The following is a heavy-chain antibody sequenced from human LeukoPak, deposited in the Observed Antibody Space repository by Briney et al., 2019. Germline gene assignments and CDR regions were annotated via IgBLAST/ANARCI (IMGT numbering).Heavy chain of an antibody. V-gene: IGHV1-2*02. D-gene: IGHD1-14*01. CDR2: INPNSGGT. Sequence: ASVKVSCKASGRTFGDHYMHWVRQAPGQGLEWMGWINPNSGGTKYAQRIQGRVTMTRDTSISTAYMELRRLRSDDTAVYYCARVLLRTGIPEGFDPWGQGTLVAVSS. CDR1: GRTFGDHY. CDR3: ARVLLRTGIPEGFDP. J-gene: IGHJ5*02.